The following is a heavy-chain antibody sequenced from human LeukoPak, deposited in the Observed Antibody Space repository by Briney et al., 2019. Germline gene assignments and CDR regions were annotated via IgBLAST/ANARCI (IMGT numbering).Heavy chain of an antibody. CDR3: ARDYSNYVYNWFDP. V-gene: IGHV4-59*01. CDR1: GGSISSYY. CDR2: IYYRGST. Sequence: SETLSLTCTVSGGSISSYYWSWIRQPPGKGLEWIGYIYYRGSTNYNPSLKSRVTISVDTSKNQFSLKLSSVTAADTAVYYCARDYSNYVYNWFDPWGQGTLVTVSS. J-gene: IGHJ5*02. D-gene: IGHD4-11*01.